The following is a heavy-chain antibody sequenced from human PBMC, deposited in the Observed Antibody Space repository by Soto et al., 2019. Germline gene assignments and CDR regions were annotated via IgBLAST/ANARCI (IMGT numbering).Heavy chain of an antibody. CDR1: GYTFTSYA. J-gene: IGHJ3*02. CDR2: INAGNGNT. CDR3: ASASKGTYYYDSSGYYDAFDI. D-gene: IGHD3-22*01. V-gene: IGHV1-3*01. Sequence: ASVKVSCKASGYTFTSYAMHWVRQAPGQRLEWMGWINAGNGNTKYSQKFQGRVTITRDTSASTAYMGLSSLRSEDTAVYYCASASKGTYYYDSSGYYDAFDIWGQGTMVTVSS.